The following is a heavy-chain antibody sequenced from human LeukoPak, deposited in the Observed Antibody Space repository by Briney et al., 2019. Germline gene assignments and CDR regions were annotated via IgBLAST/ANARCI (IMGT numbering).Heavy chain of an antibody. V-gene: IGHV6-1*01. D-gene: IGHD6-19*01. J-gene: IGHJ4*02. Sequence: KPSQTLSVTCAISGDSVSSNSAAWHWLRQSPSRGLERLGRTYYRSKWSSDYAVSMESRLIINSDTSKNQFSLQLKSVTPEDTAVYYCARGRSWPLDYWGQGTLVTVSS. CDR3: ARGRSWPLDY. CDR2: TYYRSKWSS. CDR1: GDSVSSNSAA.